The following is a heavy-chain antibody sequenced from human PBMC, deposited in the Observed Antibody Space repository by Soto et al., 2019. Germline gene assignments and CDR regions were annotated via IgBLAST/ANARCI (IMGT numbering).Heavy chain of an antibody. J-gene: IGHJ4*02. V-gene: IGHV3-48*02. D-gene: IGHD6-19*01. CDR2: ISGSGAST. CDR1: GFTLSSHG. CDR3: ASPAVPTKHEFDY. Sequence: EVQLVESGGGLVRRGGSLRLSCVASGFTLSSHGLNWIRQSPGKGLEWLAYISGSGASTYYADSGKGRFIISRDNAKNSLYLQMDSLRDEDTAVYYCASPAVPTKHEFDYWGQGTLVTVSS.